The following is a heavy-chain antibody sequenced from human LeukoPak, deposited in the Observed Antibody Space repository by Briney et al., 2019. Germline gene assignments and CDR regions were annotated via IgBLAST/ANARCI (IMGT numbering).Heavy chain of an antibody. CDR1: GGTFSSYA. Sequence: SVKVSCKASGGTFSSYAIGWVRQAPGQGLEWMGRIIPILGIANYAQKFQGRVTITADKSTSTAYMELSSLRSEDTAVYYCARDRVAAAGFFDYWGQGTLVTVSS. D-gene: IGHD6-13*01. CDR3: ARDRVAAAGFFDY. V-gene: IGHV1-69*04. J-gene: IGHJ4*02. CDR2: IIPILGIA.